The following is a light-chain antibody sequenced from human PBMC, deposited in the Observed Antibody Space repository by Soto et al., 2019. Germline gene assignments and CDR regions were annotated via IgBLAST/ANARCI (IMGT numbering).Light chain of an antibody. CDR3: QSYDSSLSGSV. V-gene: IGLV1-40*01. CDR2: GNS. J-gene: IGLJ2*01. Sequence: QSVLTQPPSVSGAPGQRVTISCTGRSSNIGAGYDVHWYQQLPGTAPKLLIYGNSNRPSGVPDRFSGSKSGTSASLAITGLQAEDEADYDCQSYDSSLSGSVFGGGTNLTVL. CDR1: SSNIGAGYD.